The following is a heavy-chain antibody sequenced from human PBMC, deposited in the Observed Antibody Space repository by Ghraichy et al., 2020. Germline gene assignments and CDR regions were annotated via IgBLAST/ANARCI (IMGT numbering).Heavy chain of an antibody. V-gene: IGHV3-21*01. CDR3: ARERGSGSYKYGMDV. J-gene: IGHJ6*02. CDR1: TFSLSPYA. CDR2: ITSSGNYI. D-gene: IGHD3-10*01. Sequence: GGSLRLSCEASTFSLSPYAMNWVRQAPGRGLEWVSSITSSGNYISYAESVKGRFTISRDNAKNSLYLQMNSLRDEDTAVYYCARERGSGSYKYGMDVWGQGTRVTVS.